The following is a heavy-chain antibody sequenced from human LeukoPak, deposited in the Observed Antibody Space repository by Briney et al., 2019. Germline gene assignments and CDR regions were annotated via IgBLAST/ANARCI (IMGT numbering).Heavy chain of an antibody. Sequence: SETLPLTCTVSGYSISSGYYWGWIRQPPGKGLEWIGSIYHSGSTYYNPSLKSRVTISVDTSKNQFSLKLSSVTAADTAVYYCARSGPITYGDYVFWGQGTLVTVSS. D-gene: IGHD4-17*01. CDR1: GYSISSGYY. CDR2: IYHSGST. J-gene: IGHJ4*02. V-gene: IGHV4-38-2*02. CDR3: ARSGPITYGDYVF.